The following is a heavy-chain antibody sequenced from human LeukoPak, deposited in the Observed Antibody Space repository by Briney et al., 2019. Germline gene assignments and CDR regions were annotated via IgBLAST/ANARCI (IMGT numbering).Heavy chain of an antibody. Sequence: SETLSLTCTVSGGSISSYYWSWIRQPPGKGLEWIGDTYYSGTTNYNPSLKSPVTISIDTSKNQFSLKLGSVTAADTAVYYCARGGTRDGGHYSDYWGQGTLVTVSS. CDR2: TYYSGTT. J-gene: IGHJ4*02. V-gene: IGHV4-59*01. D-gene: IGHD2-21*02. CDR3: ARGGTRDGGHYSDY. CDR1: GGSISSYY.